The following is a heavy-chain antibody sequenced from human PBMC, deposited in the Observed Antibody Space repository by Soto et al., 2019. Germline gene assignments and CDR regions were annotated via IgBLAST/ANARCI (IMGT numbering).Heavy chain of an antibody. D-gene: IGHD6-19*01. CDR2: IGSSSNTI. CDR3: ARQGIAVAVDY. V-gene: IGHV3-48*01. Sequence: EVQLVESGGGLVQPGGSLRLSCAASGFTFSTYSMNWVRQAPGKGLEWVSYIGSSSNTIYYADSVKGRFTISRDNVKNSLYRQMNGLRAEDTVVYYWARQGIAVAVDYGGQGTLVPVSS. J-gene: IGHJ4*02. CDR1: GFTFSTYS.